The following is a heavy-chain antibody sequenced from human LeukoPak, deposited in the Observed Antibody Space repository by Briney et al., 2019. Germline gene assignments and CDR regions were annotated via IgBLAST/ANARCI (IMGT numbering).Heavy chain of an antibody. D-gene: IGHD6-19*01. CDR3: AKDQRYSSGWLFDY. CDR2: IWASGST. CDR1: GFTFSTYD. Sequence: GGSLRLSCVASGFTFSTYDMSWLRQAPGKGLEWVSLIWASGSTYYADSVKGRFTISRDNSKNTLYLQMNSLRAEDTAAYYCAKDQRYSSGWLFDYWGQGTLVTVSS. J-gene: IGHJ4*02. V-gene: IGHV3-23*01.